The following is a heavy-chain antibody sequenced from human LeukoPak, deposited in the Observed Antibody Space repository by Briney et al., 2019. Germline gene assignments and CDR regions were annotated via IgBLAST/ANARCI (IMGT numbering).Heavy chain of an antibody. CDR1: GGSISSYY. Sequence: SETLSLTCTVSGGSISSYYWSWIRQPPGEGLEWIGYIYYSGSTNYNPSLKSRVTISVDTSKNQFSLKLSSVTAADTAVYYCARDLKALGLYYEKGHGAFDIWGQGTMVTVSS. V-gene: IGHV4-59*01. CDR2: IYYSGST. D-gene: IGHD3-22*01. J-gene: IGHJ3*02. CDR3: ARDLKALGLYYEKGHGAFDI.